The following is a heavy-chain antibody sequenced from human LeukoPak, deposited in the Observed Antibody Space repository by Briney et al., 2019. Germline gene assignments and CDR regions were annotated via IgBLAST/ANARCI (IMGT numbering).Heavy chain of an antibody. Sequence: ASVKVSCKASGGTFSSYAISWVRQAPGQGLEWMGRIIPILGIANYAQKFQGRVTITADKSTSTAYMELSSLRSEDTAVYYCARGPRDPRYNWNADYGMDVWGQGTTVTVSS. V-gene: IGHV1-69*04. J-gene: IGHJ6*02. CDR2: IIPILGIA. D-gene: IGHD1-20*01. CDR1: GGTFSSYA. CDR3: ARGPRDPRYNWNADYGMDV.